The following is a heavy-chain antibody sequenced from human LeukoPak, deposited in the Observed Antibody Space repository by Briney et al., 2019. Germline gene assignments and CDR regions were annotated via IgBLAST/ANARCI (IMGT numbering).Heavy chain of an antibody. CDR2: INPNSGGT. CDR1: GYTFTGYY. J-gene: IGHJ3*02. CDR3: ARDYYYDSGGDAFDI. D-gene: IGHD3-22*01. Sequence: ASVKVSCKASGYTFTGYYMHWVRQAPGQGLEWMGWINPNSGGTNYAQKFQGRVTMTRDTSISTAYMELSRLRSDDTAVYYCARDYYYDSGGDAFDIWGQGTMVTVSS. V-gene: IGHV1-2*02.